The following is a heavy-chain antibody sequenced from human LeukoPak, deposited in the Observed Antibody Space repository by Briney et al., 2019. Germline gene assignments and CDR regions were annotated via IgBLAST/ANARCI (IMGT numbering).Heavy chain of an antibody. V-gene: IGHV3-33*01. J-gene: IGHJ4*02. CDR3: ARNNWNSRTQRWFYFDN. Sequence: GGSLILSCAASGFTFGIHGMHWVRQAPGKGLEWVAIIWHDGSNEYYEDSVKGRFTISRDNSRNTVYLQMDSLRAEDTAVYYCARNNWNSRTQRWFYFDNWGEGTLVTVSS. CDR2: IWHDGSNE. CDR1: GFTFGIHG. D-gene: IGHD1-1*01.